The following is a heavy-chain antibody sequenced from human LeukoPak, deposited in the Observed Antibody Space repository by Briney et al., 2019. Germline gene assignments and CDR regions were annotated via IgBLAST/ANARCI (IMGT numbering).Heavy chain of an antibody. CDR3: ARDPGSGWYRQGAFDI. J-gene: IGHJ3*02. V-gene: IGHV4-38-2*02. CDR2: IYHSGST. D-gene: IGHD6-19*01. CDR1: GYSISSGYY. Sequence: PSETLSLTCTVSGYSISSGYYWGWIRQPPGKGLEWIGSIYHSGSTYYNPSLKSRVTISVDTSKNQFSLKLSSVTAADTAVYYCARDPGSGWYRQGAFDIWGQGTMVTVSS.